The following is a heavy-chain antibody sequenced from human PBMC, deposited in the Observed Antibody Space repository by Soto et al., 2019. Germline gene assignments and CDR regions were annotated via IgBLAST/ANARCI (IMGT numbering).Heavy chain of an antibody. V-gene: IGHV1-69*02. CDR3: AAGAFGGRQQLVRDAFDF. Sequence: QVQLVQSGAEVKKPGSSLRVSCRASGGTFDSYSISWVRQAPGQGLEWLGKVAPIFDFSRYAPKFQGRVTLTADQSTRITHIDLGGLTSQDTAVYFWAAGAFGGRQQLVRDAFDFWGQGTKVTVSS. CDR2: VAPIFDFS. CDR1: GGTFDSYS. D-gene: IGHD3-16*01. J-gene: IGHJ3*01.